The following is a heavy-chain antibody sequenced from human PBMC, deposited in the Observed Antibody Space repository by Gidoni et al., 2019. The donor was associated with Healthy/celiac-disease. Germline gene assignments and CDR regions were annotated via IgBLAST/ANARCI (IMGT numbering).Heavy chain of an antibody. CDR1: GGSISSSY. Sequence: QVQLQESGPGLVKPSETLSLTCTVSGGSISSSYWSWIRQPPGKGLEWIGYIYYSGSTNYNPPRKSRVTISVDTSKNQFSLKLRSVTAADTAVYYCARERGGYYYMDVWGKGTTVTVSS. D-gene: IGHD3-10*01. V-gene: IGHV4-59*01. CDR3: ARERGGYYYMDV. J-gene: IGHJ6*03. CDR2: IYYSGST.